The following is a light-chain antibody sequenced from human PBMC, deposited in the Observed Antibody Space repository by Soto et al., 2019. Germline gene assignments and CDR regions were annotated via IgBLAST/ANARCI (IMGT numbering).Light chain of an antibody. CDR2: AAS. V-gene: IGKV1-39*01. Sequence: DIQMTQSPSSLSASVGDRVTITCRASQSISNYLSWYQQKPGKPPKLLIYAASNLQSGVPSRFSGSRSGTDFTLTISSLQPEDFATYYCQQSYSTPFTFGAGTKVDIK. CDR1: QSISNY. CDR3: QQSYSTPFT. J-gene: IGKJ3*01.